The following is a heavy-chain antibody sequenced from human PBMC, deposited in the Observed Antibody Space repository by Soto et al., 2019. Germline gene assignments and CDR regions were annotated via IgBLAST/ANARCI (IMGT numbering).Heavy chain of an antibody. CDR1: GYTFFNYG. J-gene: IGHJ3*02. Sequence: ASVKVSCKASGYTFFNYGVSWLRQAPGQGLEWMGWISGYNANTNYAQKFQGRVTMTTDPSTSTAYMEMRSLRSDDTAVYYCARDGITTAFDDAFHIWGQGTMVTVSS. CDR3: ARDGITTAFDDAFHI. D-gene: IGHD3-16*01. V-gene: IGHV1-18*01. CDR2: ISGYNANT.